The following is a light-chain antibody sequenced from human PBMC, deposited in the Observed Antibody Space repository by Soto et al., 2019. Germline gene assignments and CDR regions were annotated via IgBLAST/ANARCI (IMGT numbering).Light chain of an antibody. CDR1: SYNVGKNL. V-gene: IGLV1-47*01. CDR2: KNN. Sequence: QSVLTQPPSASGTPGQRVTISCSGGSYNVGKNLVYWYQQRPGTAPKLIIFKNNQRPSGVPDRFSGSNSGSSASLAISGLRSEDEADYFCAAWDDSLSGVVFGGGTKLTVL. J-gene: IGLJ2*01. CDR3: AAWDDSLSGVV.